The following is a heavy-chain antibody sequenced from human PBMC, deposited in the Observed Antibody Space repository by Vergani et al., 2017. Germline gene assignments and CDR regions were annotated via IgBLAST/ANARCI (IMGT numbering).Heavy chain of an antibody. CDR3: AREKTTVVTPGAFDI. CDR2: IHSSGTT. J-gene: IGHJ3*02. V-gene: IGHV4-61*02. Sequence: QVQLHESGPGLVKPSQTLSLTCTVSGGSITSGSFYWSWIRQPAGKGLEWIGRIHSSGTTNYNPSLKSRVTLSVDTSKNQLSLRMTSVTAADTAVYYCAREKTTVVTPGAFDIWGQGTMVTVSS. CDR1: GGSITSGSFY. D-gene: IGHD4-23*01.